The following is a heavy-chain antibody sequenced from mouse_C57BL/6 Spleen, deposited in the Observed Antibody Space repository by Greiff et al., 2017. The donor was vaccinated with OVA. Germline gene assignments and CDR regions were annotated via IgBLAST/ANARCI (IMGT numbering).Heavy chain of an antibody. V-gene: IGHV3-1*01. J-gene: IGHJ1*03. CDR1: GYSITSGYD. Sequence: DVKLVESGPGMVKPSQSLSLTCTVTGYSITSGYDWHWIRHFPGNKLEWMGYISYSGSTNYNPSLKSRISITHDTSKNHFFLKLNSVTTEDTATYYCARGGAYYSNRYFDVWGTGTTVTVSS. CDR2: ISYSGST. CDR3: ARGGAYYSNRYFDV. D-gene: IGHD2-5*01.